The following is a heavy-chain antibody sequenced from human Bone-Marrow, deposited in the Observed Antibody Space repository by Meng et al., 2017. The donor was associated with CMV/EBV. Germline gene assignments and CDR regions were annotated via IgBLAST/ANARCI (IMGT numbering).Heavy chain of an antibody. D-gene: IGHD5-12*01. J-gene: IGHJ4*02. V-gene: IGHV1-18*01. CDR1: GYTFTSYG. CDR2: ISAYNGNT. Sequence: ASVKVSCKASGYTFTSYGISWVRQAPGQGLEWMGWISAYNGNTNYAQKLQGRVTMTTDTSTSTAYMELRSLRSDDTAVYYCARGAFLGYGGYDFDYWGQGTLVTVSS. CDR3: ARGAFLGYGGYDFDY.